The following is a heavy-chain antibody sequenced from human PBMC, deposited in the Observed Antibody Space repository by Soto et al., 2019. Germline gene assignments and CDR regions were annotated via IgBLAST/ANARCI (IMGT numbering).Heavy chain of an antibody. CDR1: GCTFDNFI. Sequence: QVQLVQSGAEVKEPGSSVRVSCKASGCTFDNFIMNWVRQTPGRGLEWMGGIVPMLGTPTYAEKFKGRVTSAATGSTSTMYMEVTSLRSADTAIYYCARNVTYSSSLSQYSGMDVWGQGTTVTVSS. D-gene: IGHD1-26*01. V-gene: IGHV1-69*01. CDR2: IVPMLGTP. J-gene: IGHJ6*02. CDR3: ARNVTYSSSLSQYSGMDV.